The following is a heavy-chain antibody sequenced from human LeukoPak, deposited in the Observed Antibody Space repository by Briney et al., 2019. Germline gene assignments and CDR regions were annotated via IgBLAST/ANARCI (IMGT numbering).Heavy chain of an antibody. D-gene: IGHD4-23*01. CDR3: AGPYGGNSEGY. CDR2: ISYDGSNK. CDR1: GFTFSSYA. J-gene: IGHJ4*02. Sequence: GRSLRLSCAASGFTFSSYAMHWVRQAPGKGLEWVAVISYDGSNKYYADSVKGRFTISRDNSKNTLYLQMNSLRAEDTAVYYCAGPYGGNSEGYWGQGTLVTVSS. V-gene: IGHV3-30*07.